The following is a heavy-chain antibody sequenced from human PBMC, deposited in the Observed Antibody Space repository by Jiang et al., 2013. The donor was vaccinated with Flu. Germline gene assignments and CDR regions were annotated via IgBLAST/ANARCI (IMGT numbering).Heavy chain of an antibody. V-gene: IGHV3-21*01. CDR1: GFTFNSYG. CDR3: GRQRDTGYSTSWLTDF. CDR2: ITSSGNYI. Sequence: VQLLESGGGLVKPGGSLRLACEGTGFTFNSYGMTWVRQAPGKGLEWVSSITSSGNYIYYADSVQGRFTISRENAKSSLYLQMNSLRAEDSAIYYCGRQRDTGYSTSWLTDFWGQGTLVTVSS. J-gene: IGHJ4*02. D-gene: IGHD6-13*01.